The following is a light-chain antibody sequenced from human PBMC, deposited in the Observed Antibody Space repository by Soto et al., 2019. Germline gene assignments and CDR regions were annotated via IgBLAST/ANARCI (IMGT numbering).Light chain of an antibody. CDR3: QYLGA. CDR2: GAF. V-gene: IGKV3-15*01. Sequence: EMDMTQSPATLSVSPGEGATLSCRAAQNIGNSLGWYQQRPGQAPRLLIYGAFHRATGIPARFSGSGSGTAFTLTINSLQPEDSATYYCQYLGAFGQGTKLEIK. J-gene: IGKJ2*01. CDR1: QNIGNS.